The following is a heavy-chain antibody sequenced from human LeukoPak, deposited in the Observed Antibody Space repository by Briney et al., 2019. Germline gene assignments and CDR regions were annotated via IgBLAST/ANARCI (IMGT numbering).Heavy chain of an antibody. J-gene: IGHJ4*02. V-gene: IGHV1-69*04. CDR1: GGTFSSYA. D-gene: IGHD5-12*01. CDR3: ARDLRTVATIGEYFDY. CDR2: IIPILGIA. Sequence: SVKVSCKASGGTFSSYAISWVRQAPGQGLEWMGGIIPILGIANYAQKFQGRVTITANKSTSTAYMELSSLRSEDTAVYYCARDLRTVATIGEYFDYWGQGTLVTVSS.